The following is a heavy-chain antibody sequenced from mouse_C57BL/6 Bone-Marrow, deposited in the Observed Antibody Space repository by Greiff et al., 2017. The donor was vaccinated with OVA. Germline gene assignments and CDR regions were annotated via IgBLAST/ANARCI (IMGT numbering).Heavy chain of an antibody. CDR3: ARSGGTYYSKGFDY. J-gene: IGHJ2*01. CDR2: IWGVGST. V-gene: IGHV2-6*01. CDR1: GFSLTSYG. D-gene: IGHD2-5*01. Sequence: VKLVESVPGLVAPSQSLSITCTVSGFSLTSYGVDWVRQSPGKGLEWLGVIWGVGSTNYNSALKSRMSISKANSKSQVFLKMNSLQTDDTAMYSCARSGGTYYSKGFDYWGKGTTLTVSS.